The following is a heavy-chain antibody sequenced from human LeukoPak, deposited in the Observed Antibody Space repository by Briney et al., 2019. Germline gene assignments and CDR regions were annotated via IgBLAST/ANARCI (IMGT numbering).Heavy chain of an antibody. D-gene: IGHD6-13*01. CDR2: IKQDGSEK. CDR3: ARDFRGSWYDY. CDR1: GFTFSSYW. V-gene: IGHV3-7*01. J-gene: IGHJ4*02. Sequence: GGSLRLSCAASGFTFSSYWMSWVRQAPGKGLEWVANIKQDGSEKYYVDSVKGRFTISRDNAKNSLYLQMNGLRAEDTAVYYCARDFRGSWYDYWGQGTLVTVSS.